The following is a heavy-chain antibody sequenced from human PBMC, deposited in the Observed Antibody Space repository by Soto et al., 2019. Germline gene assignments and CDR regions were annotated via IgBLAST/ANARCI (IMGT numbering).Heavy chain of an antibody. CDR1: GFTFSSYG. D-gene: IGHD3-16*01. V-gene: IGHV3-30*18. CDR2: ISYDGSNK. Sequence: QVQLVESGGGVVQPGRSLRLSCAASGFTFSSYGMHWVRQAPGKGLEWVAVISYDGSNKYYADSVKGRFTISRDNSKKTLYLQMNRLRAEDTAVFYCAKGGGNTQYWGQGTLVTVSA. J-gene: IGHJ4*02. CDR3: AKGGGNTQY.